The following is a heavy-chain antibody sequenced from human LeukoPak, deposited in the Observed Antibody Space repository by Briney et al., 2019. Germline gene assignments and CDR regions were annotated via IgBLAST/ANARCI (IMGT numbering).Heavy chain of an antibody. CDR2: INTNTGNP. CDR1: GYTFTSYA. CDR3: ARDIGRYCSSTSCFVNNWFDP. D-gene: IGHD2-2*01. Sequence: GASVKVSCKASGYTFTSYAMNWVRQAPGQGLEWMGWINTNTGNPTYAQGFTGRFVFSLDTSVSTAYLQISSLKAEDTGVYYCARDIGRYCSSTSCFVNNWFDPWGQGTLVTVSS. J-gene: IGHJ5*02. V-gene: IGHV7-4-1*02.